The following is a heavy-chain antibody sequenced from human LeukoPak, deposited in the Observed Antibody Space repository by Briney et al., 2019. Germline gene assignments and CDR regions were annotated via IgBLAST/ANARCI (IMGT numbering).Heavy chain of an antibody. CDR1: GFTFSSYS. J-gene: IGHJ4*02. CDR2: IKQDGSEK. CDR3: ARDVDYFDY. V-gene: IGHV3-7*01. Sequence: GGSLRLSCAASGFTFSSYSMSWVRQAPGKGLEWVANIKQDGSEKYYVDSVKGRFTISRDNAKNSLYLQMNSLRAEDTAVYYCARDVDYFDYWGQGTLVTVSS.